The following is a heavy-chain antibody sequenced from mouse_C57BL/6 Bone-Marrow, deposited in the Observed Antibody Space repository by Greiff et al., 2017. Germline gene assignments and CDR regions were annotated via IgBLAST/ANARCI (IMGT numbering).Heavy chain of an antibody. CDR3: ARAGLRRRPGCAY. D-gene: IGHD2-2*01. CDR2: IYPRSGNT. Sequence: QVHVKQSGAELARPGASVKLSCKASGYTFTSYGISWVKQRTGQGLEWIGEIYPRSGNTYYNEKFKGKATLTADKSSSTAYMELRSLTSEDSAVYFCARAGLRRRPGCAYWGRGTLVTVSA. J-gene: IGHJ3*01. V-gene: IGHV1-81*01. CDR1: GYTFTSYG.